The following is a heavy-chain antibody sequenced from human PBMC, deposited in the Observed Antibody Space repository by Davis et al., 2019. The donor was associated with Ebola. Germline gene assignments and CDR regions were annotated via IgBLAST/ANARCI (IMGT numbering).Heavy chain of an antibody. Sequence: GESLKISCKGSGYSFTAYWIGWVRQMPGKGLEWMGMFYPGDSDIRYSPSFQGQVTISADKSITTAYLQWSSLKASDSAMYYCVIRSSWYGYFDLWGRGTLVTVSA. D-gene: IGHD6-13*01. CDR1: GYSFTAYW. CDR2: FYPGDSDI. V-gene: IGHV5-51*01. J-gene: IGHJ2*01. CDR3: VIRSSWYGYFDL.